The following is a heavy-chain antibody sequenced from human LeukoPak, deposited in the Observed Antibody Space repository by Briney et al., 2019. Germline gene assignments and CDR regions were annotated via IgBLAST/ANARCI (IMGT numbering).Heavy chain of an antibody. V-gene: IGHV3-48*03. J-gene: IGHJ4*02. Sequence: GGSLRLSCAASGFDFGAYEMNRVRQAPGKGLEWVAYFAGSDTTKYYADSVRGRFTISRDNAKNSLYLQMNSLRAEDTALYYCTTLGYHLDSWGQGTLVTVSS. CDR2: FAGSDTTK. CDR3: TTLGYHLDS. CDR1: GFDFGAYE. D-gene: IGHD3-22*01.